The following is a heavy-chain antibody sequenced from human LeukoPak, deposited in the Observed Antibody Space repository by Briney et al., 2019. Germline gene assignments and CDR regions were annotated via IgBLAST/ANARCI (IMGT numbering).Heavy chain of an antibody. V-gene: IGHV3-23*01. CDR2: ISGSADNT. D-gene: IGHD2-2*02. CDR1: GFTFSNYG. J-gene: IGHJ4*02. Sequence: PGGSLRLSCAASGFTFSNYGMSWVRQSPGKGLEWVSTISGSADNTYYADSVTGRFTISRDQSKNTLYLQMSSLRPDDTAIYYCAKSPSYTGSYRYFDYWGQGTLVTVSS. CDR3: AKSPSYTGSYRYFDY.